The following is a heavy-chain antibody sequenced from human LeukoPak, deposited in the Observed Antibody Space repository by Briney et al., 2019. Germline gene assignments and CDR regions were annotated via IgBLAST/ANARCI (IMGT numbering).Heavy chain of an antibody. Sequence: ASVKVSCKASGYTFTGYYMRWVRQAPGQGLEWMGIINPSGGSTSYAQKFQGRVTMTRDTSTSTVYMELSSLRSEDTAVYYCARGPHYYDSSGPAHIWGQGTMVTVSS. J-gene: IGHJ3*02. CDR3: ARGPHYYDSSGPAHI. D-gene: IGHD3-22*01. V-gene: IGHV1-46*01. CDR1: GYTFTGYY. CDR2: INPSGGST.